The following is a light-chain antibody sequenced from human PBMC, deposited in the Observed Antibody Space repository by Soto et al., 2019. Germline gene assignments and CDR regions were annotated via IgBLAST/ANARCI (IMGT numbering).Light chain of an antibody. CDR3: AAWDDSLSGVV. CDR1: RSNIGSNL. J-gene: IGLJ2*01. V-gene: IGLV1-47*02. Sequence: QSAVTQPPSVSGTPGQRVTIFCSGRRSNIGSNLVYWYQQLPGTAPKLLIFSNDQRPSGVPDRFSGSRSGTSASLAIGGLRSEDEGDYYCAAWDDSLSGVVFGGGTKLTVL. CDR2: SND.